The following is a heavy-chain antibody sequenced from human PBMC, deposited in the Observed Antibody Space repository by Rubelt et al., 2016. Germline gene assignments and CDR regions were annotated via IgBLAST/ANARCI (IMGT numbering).Heavy chain of an antibody. D-gene: IGHD6-13*01. CDR2: IYYNGRP. CDR3: ASRILSSSHVDY. J-gene: IGHJ4*02. V-gene: IGHV4-59*01. Sequence: WIASIYYNGRPNYKPSLNSRVTISEDTTKNQFSLRLRSVTAADTAVYYCASRILSSSHVDYWGQGTLVTVSS.